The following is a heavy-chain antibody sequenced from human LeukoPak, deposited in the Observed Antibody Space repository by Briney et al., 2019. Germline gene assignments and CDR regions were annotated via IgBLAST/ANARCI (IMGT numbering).Heavy chain of an antibody. J-gene: IGHJ4*02. Sequence: SETLSLTCTVSGGSISSYYWGWIRQPPGKGLEWIGHIYYSGSTNYNPSLKSRVTISLGTSKNQFSLKLSSVTAADTAVYYCARSYDSTVSLFDYWGQGTLVTVSS. CDR3: ARSYDSTVSLFDY. CDR1: GGSISSYY. V-gene: IGHV4-59*01. CDR2: IYYSGST. D-gene: IGHD3-22*01.